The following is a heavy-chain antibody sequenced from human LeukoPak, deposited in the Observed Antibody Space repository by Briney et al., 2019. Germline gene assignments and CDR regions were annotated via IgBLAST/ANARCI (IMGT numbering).Heavy chain of an antibody. CDR2: INGDGSEI. CDR3: VRDLHSSTWYRDWFDP. Sequence: GGSLRLSCAASGFTFSRHYMSWVRQAPGKGLEWVANINGDGSEIVYVDSVKGRFTISRDNAKDSLYLQMNSLRAEDTAVYYCVRDLHSSTWYRDWFDPWGQGTLVTVSS. V-gene: IGHV3-7*01. CDR1: GFTFSRHY. D-gene: IGHD6-13*01. J-gene: IGHJ5*02.